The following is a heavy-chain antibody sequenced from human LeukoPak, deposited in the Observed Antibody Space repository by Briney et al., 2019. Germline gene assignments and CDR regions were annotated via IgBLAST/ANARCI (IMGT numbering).Heavy chain of an antibody. V-gene: IGHV4-4*02. CDR1: GGSISSSYS. CDR2: IYHSGST. CDR3: ARSRMRWPFDY. J-gene: IGHJ4*02. Sequence: SETLSLTCTVSGGSISSSYSWGWIRQPPGKGLEWIGEIYHSGSTNYNPSLKSRVTISVDKSKNQFSLNMSSVTAPDTAVYYCARSRMRWPFDYWGQGTLVTVSS. D-gene: IGHD2-8*01.